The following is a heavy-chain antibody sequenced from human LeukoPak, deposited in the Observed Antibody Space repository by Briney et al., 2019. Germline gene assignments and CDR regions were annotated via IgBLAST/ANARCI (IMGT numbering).Heavy chain of an antibody. V-gene: IGHV3-48*03. CDR1: GFTFGHYE. D-gene: IGHD3-10*01. CDR2: ISSSGDSS. CDR3: ARSAMVRGFDY. Sequence: GGSLRLSCAASGFTFGHYEMNWVRQAPGKGLEWLSFISSSGDSSNYADSVKGRFTVSRDNAKNSLYLVRNSLRADDTALCFCARSAMVRGFDYWGQGTRVTVSS. J-gene: IGHJ4*02.